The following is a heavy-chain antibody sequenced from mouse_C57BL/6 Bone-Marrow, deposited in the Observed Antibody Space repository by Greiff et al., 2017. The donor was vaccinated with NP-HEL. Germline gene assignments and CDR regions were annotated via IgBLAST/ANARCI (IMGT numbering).Heavy chain of an antibody. V-gene: IGHV1-81*01. Sequence: QVQLKQSGAELARPGASVKLSCKASGYTFTSYGISWVKQRTGQGLEWIGEIYPRSGNTYYNEKFKGKATLTADKSSSTAYMELRSLTSEDSAVYFCARWGNLYYYASYFDYWGQGTTLTVSS. CDR1: GYTFTSYG. CDR3: ARWGNLYYYASYFDY. J-gene: IGHJ2*01. CDR2: IYPRSGNT. D-gene: IGHD1-1*01.